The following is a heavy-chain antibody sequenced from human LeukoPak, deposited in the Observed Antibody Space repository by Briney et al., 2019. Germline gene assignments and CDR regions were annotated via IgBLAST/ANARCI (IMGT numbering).Heavy chain of an antibody. J-gene: IGHJ5*02. Sequence: PGGSLRLSCAASGFTFSSYAMHWVRQAPGKGLEWVAVISYDGSNKYYADSVKGRFTISRDNSKNTLYLQMNSLRAEDTAVYYCAKDLGVYCSGGSCYSGWFDPWGQGTLVTVSS. CDR1: GFTFSSYA. D-gene: IGHD2-15*01. CDR3: AKDLGVYCSGGSCYSGWFDP. V-gene: IGHV3-30-3*01. CDR2: ISYDGSNK.